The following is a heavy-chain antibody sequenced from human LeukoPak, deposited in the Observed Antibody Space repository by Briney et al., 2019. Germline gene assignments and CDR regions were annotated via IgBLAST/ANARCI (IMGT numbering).Heavy chain of an antibody. CDR2: INSDSNYI. D-gene: IGHD5/OR15-5a*01. V-gene: IGHV3-21*01. J-gene: IGHJ4*02. Sequence: GGSLRLSCAASGFTFSSYSMNWVRQAPGKALEWVSSINSDSNYIYYADSVKGRFTIPRDNTKNSLFLQMSGLRAEDTAVYYCATKIYATGGYWGQGTLVTVSS. CDR1: GFTFSSYS. CDR3: ATKIYATGGY.